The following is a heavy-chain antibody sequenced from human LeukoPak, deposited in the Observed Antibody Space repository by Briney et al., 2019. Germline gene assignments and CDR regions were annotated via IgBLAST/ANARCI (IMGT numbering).Heavy chain of an antibody. D-gene: IGHD4-17*01. Sequence: PGGSLRLSCAASGFTFSSYAMSWVRQAPGKGLEWVSAISGSGGSTYYADSVKGRFTISRDNSKNTLYLQMNSLRAEDTAVYYCAEERRDYGDYKYYFDYWGQGTLVTVSS. CDR3: AEERRDYGDYKYYFDY. J-gene: IGHJ4*02. CDR1: GFTFSSYA. CDR2: ISGSGGST. V-gene: IGHV3-23*01.